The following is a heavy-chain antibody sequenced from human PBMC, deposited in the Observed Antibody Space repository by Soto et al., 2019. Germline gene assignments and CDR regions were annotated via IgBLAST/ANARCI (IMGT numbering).Heavy chain of an antibody. CDR3: ARRWGDYFDY. Sequence: SETLSLTCTVSGGSISSSRCHWGWIRQPPGKGLEWIGYIYYSGSTNYNPSLKSRVTISVDTSKNQFSLKLSSVTAADTAVYYRARRWGDYFDYWGQGTLVTVSS. CDR1: GGSISSSRCH. V-gene: IGHV4-61*05. D-gene: IGHD3-16*01. J-gene: IGHJ4*02. CDR2: IYYSGST.